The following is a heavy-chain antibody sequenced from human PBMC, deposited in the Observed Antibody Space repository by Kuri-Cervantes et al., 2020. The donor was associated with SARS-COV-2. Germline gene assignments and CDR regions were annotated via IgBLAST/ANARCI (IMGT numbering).Heavy chain of an antibody. CDR2: ISYDGSNK. Sequence: LSLTCAASGFTFSSYAMHWVRQAPGKGLEWVAVISYDGSNKYYADSVKGRFTISRDNSKNTLYLQMNSLRAEDTAVYYCAKDWAPNGAYGDAFDIWGQGTMVTVSS. J-gene: IGHJ3*02. CDR3: AKDWAPNGAYGDAFDI. D-gene: IGHD4-17*01. V-gene: IGHV3-30-3*01. CDR1: GFTFSSYA.